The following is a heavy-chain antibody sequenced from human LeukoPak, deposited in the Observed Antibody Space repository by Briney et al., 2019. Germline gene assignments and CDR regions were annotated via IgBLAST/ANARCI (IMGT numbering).Heavy chain of an antibody. D-gene: IGHD1-26*01. Sequence: GGSLRLSCAASGFTVSSNYMSWVRQAPGKGLEWVSVIYSGGNTYYADSVKGRFTISRDNSKNTLYLQMNSLRAEDTAVYYCARGGSYYEWDYWGQGTLVTVSS. CDR2: IYSGGNT. J-gene: IGHJ4*02. V-gene: IGHV3-66*01. CDR1: GFTVSSNY. CDR3: ARGGSYYEWDY.